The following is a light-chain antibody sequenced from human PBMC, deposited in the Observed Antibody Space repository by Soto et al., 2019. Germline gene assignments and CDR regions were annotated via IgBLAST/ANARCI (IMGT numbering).Light chain of an antibody. Sequence: QSVLTQPPSVSGAPGQRVIISCTGTTSNIGAGYGVHWYQQVPGAAPKLLIYTTNNRASGVPDRFSGSRSDTSASLTISGLQAEDEADYYCSSYTSSSTLYVFGTGTKVTVL. CDR3: SSYTSSSTLYV. CDR2: TTN. CDR1: TSNIGAGYG. V-gene: IGLV1-40*01. J-gene: IGLJ1*01.